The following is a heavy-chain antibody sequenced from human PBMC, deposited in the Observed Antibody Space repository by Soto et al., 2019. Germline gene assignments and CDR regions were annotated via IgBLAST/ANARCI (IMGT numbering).Heavy chain of an antibody. CDR3: ARDLGSSWCRQGD. CDR1: GFTFSSYA. CDR2: ITSSGGST. V-gene: IGHV3-23*01. D-gene: IGHD6-13*01. Sequence: EVQLLESGGGLVQPGGSLRLSCATSGFTFSSYAVSWVRQAPGKGLEWVSGITSSGGSTFYADSVKGRFTISRDNSRNTLYLQMNSLKPEDTAIYYCARDLGSSWCRQGDGGQGTLVTVSS. J-gene: IGHJ4*02.